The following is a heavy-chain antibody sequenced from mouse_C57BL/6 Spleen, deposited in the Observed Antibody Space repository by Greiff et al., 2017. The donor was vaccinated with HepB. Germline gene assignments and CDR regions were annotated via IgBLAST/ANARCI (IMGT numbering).Heavy chain of an antibody. Sequence: QVQLQQPGAELVRPGSSVKLSCKASGYTFTSYWMHWVKQRPIQGLEWIGNIDPSDSATHYNQKFKDKATLTVDKSSSTAYMQLSSLTSEDSAVYYCARSVYYYGSIPDYYAMDYWGQGTSVTVSS. CDR1: GYTFTSYW. J-gene: IGHJ4*01. CDR2: IDPSDSAT. D-gene: IGHD1-1*01. CDR3: ARSVYYYGSIPDYYAMDY. V-gene: IGHV1-52*01.